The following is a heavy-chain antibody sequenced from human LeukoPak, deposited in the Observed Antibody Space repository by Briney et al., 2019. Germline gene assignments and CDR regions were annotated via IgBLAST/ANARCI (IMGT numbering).Heavy chain of an antibody. Sequence: GGSLRLSCAASGFTFSSYGMSWVRPAPGKGLEWVSAISGSGGSTYYADSVKGRFTISRGNSKNTLYLQMNSLRAEDTAVYYCAKDFTYYYDSSGYRWGQGTLVTVSS. J-gene: IGHJ4*02. V-gene: IGHV3-23*01. CDR2: ISGSGGST. CDR1: GFTFSSYG. CDR3: AKDFTYYYDSSGYR. D-gene: IGHD3-22*01.